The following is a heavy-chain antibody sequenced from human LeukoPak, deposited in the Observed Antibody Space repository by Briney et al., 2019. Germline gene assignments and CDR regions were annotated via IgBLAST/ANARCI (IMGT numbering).Heavy chain of an antibody. CDR2: IYYGGST. Sequence: SETLSLTCTVSGGSISSYYWSWIRQPPGKGLEWIGYIYYGGSTNYNPSLKSRVTISVDTSKNQFSLKLSSVTAADTAVYYCARVPRSWLAFDIWGQGTMVTVSS. J-gene: IGHJ3*02. CDR3: ARVPRSWLAFDI. V-gene: IGHV4-59*01. CDR1: GGSISSYY. D-gene: IGHD6-13*01.